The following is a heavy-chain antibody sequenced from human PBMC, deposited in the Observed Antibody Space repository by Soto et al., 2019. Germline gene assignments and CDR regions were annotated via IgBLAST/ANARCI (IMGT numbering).Heavy chain of an antibody. V-gene: IGHV3-23*01. J-gene: IGHJ6*02. Sequence: GGSLRLSCAAAGFAFSTYAMTWVHQAPGKGLEWVSVISGSGGSSYYAASVKGRFTISRDNSKNTLFLQMNGLRAEDTAVYYCAKVTKRAAAGRYEYYKYGMDVWGQGTMVTVS. CDR2: ISGSGGSS. CDR1: GFAFSTYA. CDR3: AKVTKRAAAGRYEYYKYGMDV. D-gene: IGHD6-13*01.